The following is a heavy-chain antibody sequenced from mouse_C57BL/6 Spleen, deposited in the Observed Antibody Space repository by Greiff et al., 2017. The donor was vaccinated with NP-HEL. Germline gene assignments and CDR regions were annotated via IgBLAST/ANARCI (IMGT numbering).Heavy chain of an antibody. D-gene: IGHD1-1*01. CDR3: ARSTRGLYSSYWYFDV. V-gene: IGHV1-47*01. CDR1: GYTFTTYP. J-gene: IGHJ1*03. Sequence: VQLQQSGAELVKPGASVKMSCKASGYTFTTYPIEWMKQNHGKSLEWIGNFHPYNDDTKYNEKFKGKATLTVEKSSSTVYLELSRLTSDDSAVYYCARSTRGLYSSYWYFDVWGTGTTVTVSS. CDR2: FHPYNDDT.